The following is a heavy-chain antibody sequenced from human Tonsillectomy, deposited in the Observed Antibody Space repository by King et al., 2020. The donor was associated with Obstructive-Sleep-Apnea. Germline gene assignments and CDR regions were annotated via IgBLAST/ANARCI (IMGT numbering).Heavy chain of an antibody. CDR3: AKVRDIVVVAAATNFDY. Sequence: VQLVESGGGVVQPGGSLRLSCAASGFTFSTYGMHWVRQAPGKGLEWVAFIRFDGSNQYYADSVKGRFTISRDNYSNTLYLQMNSLRNEDTAVYYCAKVRDIVVVAAATNFDYWGQGTLVTVSS. CDR1: GFTFSTYG. J-gene: IGHJ4*02. CDR2: IRFDGSNQ. V-gene: IGHV3-30*02. D-gene: IGHD2-15*01.